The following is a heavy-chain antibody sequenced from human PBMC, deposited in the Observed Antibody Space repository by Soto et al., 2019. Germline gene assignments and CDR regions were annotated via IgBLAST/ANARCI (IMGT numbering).Heavy chain of an antibody. Sequence: SETLSLTCTVSGASIGSSYWSWTRQPPGKGLEWMGYIYYSGSTYYNPSLKSRVTISVDTSKNQFSLKLSSVTAADTAVYYCAREGRQWLVTYYYYYYMDVWGKGTTVTVSS. V-gene: IGHV4-59*12. J-gene: IGHJ6*03. CDR1: GASIGSSY. CDR2: IYYSGST. CDR3: AREGRQWLVTYYYYYYMDV. D-gene: IGHD6-19*01.